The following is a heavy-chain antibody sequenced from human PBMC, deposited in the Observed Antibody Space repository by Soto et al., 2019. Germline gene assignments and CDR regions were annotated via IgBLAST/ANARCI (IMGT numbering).Heavy chain of an antibody. CDR3: ARQGSGRYYDFWSPKTGFDY. Sequence: QLQLQESGPGLVKPSETLSLTCTVSGGSISSSSYYWGWIRQPPGKGLEWIGSIYYSGSTYYNPSLKSRVTISVDTSKNQFSLKLSSVTAAETAVYYCARQGSGRYYDFWSPKTGFDYWGQGTLLTVSS. CDR1: GGSISSSSYY. CDR2: IYYSGST. J-gene: IGHJ4*02. D-gene: IGHD3-3*01. V-gene: IGHV4-39*01.